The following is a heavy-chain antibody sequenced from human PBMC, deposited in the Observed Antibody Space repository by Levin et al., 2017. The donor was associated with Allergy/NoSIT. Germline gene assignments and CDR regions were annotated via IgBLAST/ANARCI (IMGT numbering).Heavy chain of an antibody. Sequence: GESLKISCAASGFTFSSYSMNWVRQAPGKGLEWVSYISSSSSTIYYADSVKGRFTISRDNAKNSLYLQMNSLRAEDTAVYYCARVFEGDGGPWGQGTLVTVSS. CDR1: GFTFSSYS. D-gene: IGHD3-16*01. CDR3: ARVFEGDGGP. V-gene: IGHV3-48*01. CDR2: ISSSSSTI. J-gene: IGHJ5*02.